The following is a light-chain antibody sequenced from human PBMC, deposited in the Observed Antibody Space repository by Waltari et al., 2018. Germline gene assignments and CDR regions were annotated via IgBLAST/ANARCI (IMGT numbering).Light chain of an antibody. Sequence: DIHMTQSPSSVSAPVGDRVTISCRASQDVNTWVACYQQKPGKAPNLLIHGASTLQSVVPPRFSGSGSGTEFTLTISGLQPEDFTLYFCQQTDSFPLTVGGGTKVEIK. CDR2: GAS. CDR3: QQTDSFPLT. J-gene: IGKJ4*01. V-gene: IGKV1-12*01. CDR1: QDVNTW.